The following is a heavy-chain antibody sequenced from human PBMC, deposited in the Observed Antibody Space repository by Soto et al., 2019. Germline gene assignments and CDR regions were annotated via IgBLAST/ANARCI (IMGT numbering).Heavy chain of an antibody. D-gene: IGHD3-3*01. V-gene: IGHV5-51*01. J-gene: IGHJ5*02. CDR3: ARSLGITIFGVVTTNWFDT. CDR2: IYPGDSDT. CDR1: GYSFTSYW. Sequence: LGESLKISCKGSGYSFTSYWIGWVRQMPGKGLEWMGIIYPGDSDTRYSPSFQGQVTISADKSISTAYLQWSSLKASDTAMYYCARSLGITIFGVVTTNWFDTWGQGTLVTVSS.